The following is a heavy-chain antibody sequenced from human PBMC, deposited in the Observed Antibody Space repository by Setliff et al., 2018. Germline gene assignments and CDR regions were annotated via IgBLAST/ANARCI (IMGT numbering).Heavy chain of an antibody. CDR3: ARASRFATIVWKGDYYMDV. Sequence: ASVKVSCKASGYTFTSYAMNWVRQAPGQGLEWMGWINTNTEKPTYAQGFTGRYVFSLDTSVSTAYLQISSLKAEDTAVYYCARASRFATIVWKGDYYMDVWGKGTTVTVSS. CDR1: GYTFTSYA. CDR2: INTNTEKP. V-gene: IGHV7-4-1*02. D-gene: IGHD3-16*02. J-gene: IGHJ6*03.